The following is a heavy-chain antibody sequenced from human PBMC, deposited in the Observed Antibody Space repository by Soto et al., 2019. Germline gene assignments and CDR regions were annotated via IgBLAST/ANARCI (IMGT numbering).Heavy chain of an antibody. Sequence: QAHLEESGGGLVKPGGSLRLSCTASGFTFSDYYMSWIRQAPGKGLEWLAYIRGSGSTTYYTDSVKGRFAISRDNARTSLYLQINSLRVEDSAVYYCARSSLTYFEFWGQGTLVTVSS. CDR2: IRGSGSTT. CDR1: GFTFSDYY. CDR3: ARSSLTYFEF. V-gene: IGHV3-11*01. J-gene: IGHJ4*02.